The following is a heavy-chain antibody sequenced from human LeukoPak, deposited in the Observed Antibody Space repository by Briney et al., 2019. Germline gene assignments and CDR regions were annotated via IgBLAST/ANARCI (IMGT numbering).Heavy chain of an antibody. V-gene: IGHV3-53*01. CDR3: ARDVAEDYYYYYKDV. CDR1: GFTVSANY. Sequence: GGSLSLSCAASGFTVSANYMSWVRQAPGKGLEWVSLIYSGGSTYYADSVKGRFTISRDNSKNTLYLQMNSLKAEDTAVYYCARDVAEDYYYYYKDVWGKGTTVTVSS. J-gene: IGHJ6*03. CDR2: IYSGGST.